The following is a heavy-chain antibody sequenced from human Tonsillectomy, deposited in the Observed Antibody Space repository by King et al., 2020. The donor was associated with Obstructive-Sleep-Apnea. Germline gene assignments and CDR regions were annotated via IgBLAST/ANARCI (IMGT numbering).Heavy chain of an antibody. D-gene: IGHD4-17*01. CDR2: ISTGSRTI. V-gene: IGHV3-48*04. Sequence: QLVQSGGGLVQPGGSLRLSCAASGFTFSRHSMNWVRQAPGKGLEWVSYISTGSRTIYYGDSVKGRFTISRDNAKSSLYLQMSSLRAEDTAVYYCARDHYGDYLSYYDGMDVWGQGTTVTVSS. CDR3: ARDHYGDYLSYYDGMDV. CDR1: GFTFSRHS. J-gene: IGHJ6*02.